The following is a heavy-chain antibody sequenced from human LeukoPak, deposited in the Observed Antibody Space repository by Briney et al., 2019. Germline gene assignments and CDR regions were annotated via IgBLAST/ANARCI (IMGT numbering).Heavy chain of an antibody. D-gene: IGHD6-19*01. CDR1: GYTFTSYG. CDR3: VRYSIAVAGPYNWFDP. Sequence: ASVKVSCKASGYTFTSYGISWVRQAPGQGLEWMGWINPNSGGTNYAQKFQGRVTMTRDTSISTASMELSRLRSDDTAVYYCVRYSIAVAGPYNWFDPWGQGTLVTVSS. CDR2: INPNSGGT. V-gene: IGHV1-2*02. J-gene: IGHJ5*02.